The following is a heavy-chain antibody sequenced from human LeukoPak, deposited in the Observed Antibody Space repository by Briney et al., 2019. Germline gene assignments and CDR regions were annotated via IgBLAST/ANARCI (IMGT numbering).Heavy chain of an antibody. CDR1: GYSFTSYW. Sequence: GESLQISCKGSGYSFTSYWIGWVRQMPGKGLEWMGIIYPGDSDSRYSPSFQGQVTISADKSINTAYLQWSSLKASDTAMYYCARHQGYNYGYVGYWGQGTLVTVSS. J-gene: IGHJ4*02. D-gene: IGHD5-18*01. V-gene: IGHV5-51*01. CDR2: IYPGDSDS. CDR3: ARHQGYNYGYVGY.